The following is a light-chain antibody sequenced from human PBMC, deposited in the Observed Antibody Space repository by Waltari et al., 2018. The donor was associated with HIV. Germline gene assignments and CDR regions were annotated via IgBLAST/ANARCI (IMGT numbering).Light chain of an antibody. CDR1: SSNIGSNT. J-gene: IGLJ2*01. CDR2: SNN. Sequence: QSVLTQPPSASGTPGQRVAISCSGSSSNIGSNTITWYQQLSGTAPKLLINSNNQRPSGVPDRFSGSKSGTSGSLAISGLQSEDEADYYCAAWDDNRNAVVFGGETKLTVL. CDR3: AAWDDNRNAVV. V-gene: IGLV1-44*01.